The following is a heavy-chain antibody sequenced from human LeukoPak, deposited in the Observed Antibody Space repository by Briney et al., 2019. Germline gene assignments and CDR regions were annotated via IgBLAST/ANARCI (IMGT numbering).Heavy chain of an antibody. CDR1: AGSMSGYY. CDR3: ARQAKSAYYFDY. V-gene: IGHV4-59*08. CDR2: IFSSGAT. D-gene: IGHD2/OR15-2a*01. Sequence: SETQSLTCTVSAGSMSGYYWSWIRQPPGKGLEWIGYIFSSGATNYNPSLKSRVTISVDTSKNQFSLKLSSVTAADTAVYYCARQAKSAYYFDYWRQGTVVTVSS. J-gene: IGHJ4*02.